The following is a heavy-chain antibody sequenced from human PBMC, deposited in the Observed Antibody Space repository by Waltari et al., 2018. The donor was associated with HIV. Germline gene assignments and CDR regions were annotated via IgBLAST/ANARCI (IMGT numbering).Heavy chain of an antibody. CDR1: GFNSKEFD. Sequence: VRLVESGGGVVPPGKSLRLPCSASGFNSKEFDMHWVRQAPGKGLEWLALIWSDGSFQYYTDSVKGRFTISRDNFDNTLYLQMNSLRPEDTAIYYCAKDRAIGTLDHWGQGTLVTVSS. V-gene: IGHV3-33*06. J-gene: IGHJ4*02. CDR2: IWSDGSFQ. CDR3: AKDRAIGTLDH. D-gene: IGHD1-26*01.